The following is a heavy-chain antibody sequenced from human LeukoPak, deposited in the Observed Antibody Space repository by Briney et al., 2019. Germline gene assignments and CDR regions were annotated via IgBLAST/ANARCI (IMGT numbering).Heavy chain of an antibody. CDR3: VRTYGYCSSTSCYVFDY. V-gene: IGHV3-64D*09. J-gene: IGHJ4*02. Sequence: GGSLRLSCSASGFTFSYYAMHWVRQAPGQGLAYVSAISSNGGSTYYADSVKGRFTISRDNSKNTLYLQMSSPRAEDTAVYYCVRTYGYCSSTSCYVFDYWGQGTLVTVSS. D-gene: IGHD2-2*01. CDR2: ISSNGGST. CDR1: GFTFSYYA.